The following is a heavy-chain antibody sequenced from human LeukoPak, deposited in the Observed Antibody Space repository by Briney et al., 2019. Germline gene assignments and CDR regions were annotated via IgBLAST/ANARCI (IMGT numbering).Heavy chain of an antibody. CDR1: GYTFTGYY. V-gene: IGHV1-2*02. D-gene: IGHD5-24*01. J-gene: IGHJ5*02. CDR2: INPNSGGT. CDR3: ARDSQGLMAGLNNWFDP. Sequence: ASVKVSCKASGYTFTGYYMHWVRQAPGQGLEWMGWINPNSGGTNYAQKFQGRVTMTRDTSISTAYMELSRLRSDDTAVYYCARDSQGLMAGLNNWFDPWGQGTLVTVSS.